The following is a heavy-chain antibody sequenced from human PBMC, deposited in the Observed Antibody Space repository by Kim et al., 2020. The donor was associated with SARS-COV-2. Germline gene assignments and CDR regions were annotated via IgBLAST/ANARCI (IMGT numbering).Heavy chain of an antibody. D-gene: IGHD4-17*01. CDR1: GYTFTSYY. V-gene: IGHV1-46*01. J-gene: IGHJ6*02. CDR2: INPSGGST. Sequence: ASVKVSCKASGYTFTSYYMHWVRQAPGQGLEWMGIINPSGGSTSYAQKFQGRVTMTRDTSTSTVYMELSSLRSEDTAVYYCARDLMGPDYGAHDYYYGMDVWGQGTTVTVSS. CDR3: ARDLMGPDYGAHDYYYGMDV.